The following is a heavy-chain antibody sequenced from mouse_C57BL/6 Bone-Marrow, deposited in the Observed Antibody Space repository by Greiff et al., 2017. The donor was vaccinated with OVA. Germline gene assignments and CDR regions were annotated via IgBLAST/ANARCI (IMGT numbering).Heavy chain of an antibody. CDR2: ISYDGSN. CDR1: GYSITSGYY. Sequence: EVQLVESGPGLVKPSQSLSLTCSVTGYSITSGYYWNWIRQFPGNKLEWMGCISYDGSNNYNPSLKNRISITRDTSKNQFFLKLNSVTTEDTATYYCARDYYGSSLYAMDYWGQGTSVTVSS. CDR3: ARDYYGSSLYAMDY. J-gene: IGHJ4*01. V-gene: IGHV3-6*01. D-gene: IGHD1-1*01.